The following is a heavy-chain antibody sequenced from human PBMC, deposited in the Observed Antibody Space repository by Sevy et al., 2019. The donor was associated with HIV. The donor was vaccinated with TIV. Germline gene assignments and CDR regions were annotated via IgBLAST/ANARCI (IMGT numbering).Heavy chain of an antibody. J-gene: IGHJ4*02. CDR3: ATGGNLDYYDSSPPAY. D-gene: IGHD3-22*01. CDR2: FDPEDGET. Sequence: ASVKVSCKVSGYTLTELSMHWVRQAPGKGLEWMGGFDPEDGETIYAQKFQGRVTMTEDTSTDTAYMELSSLRSEDTAVHYCATGGNLDYYDSSPPAYWGQGTLVTVSS. V-gene: IGHV1-24*01. CDR1: GYTLTELS.